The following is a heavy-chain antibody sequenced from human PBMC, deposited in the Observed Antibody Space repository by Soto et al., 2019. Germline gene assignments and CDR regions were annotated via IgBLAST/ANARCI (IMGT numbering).Heavy chain of an antibody. J-gene: IGHJ4*02. D-gene: IGHD3-22*01. CDR2: IKQDGGEK. Sequence: GGSLRLSCAASGFTFSSYWMSWVRQAPGKGLEWVANIKQDGGEKYYVDSVKGRFTISRDNAKNPLYLQMNSLRAEDTAVYYCASREYYYDSSGYYYVVLDYWGQGTLVTVSS. CDR1: GFTFSSYW. CDR3: ASREYYYDSSGYYYVVLDY. V-gene: IGHV3-7*01.